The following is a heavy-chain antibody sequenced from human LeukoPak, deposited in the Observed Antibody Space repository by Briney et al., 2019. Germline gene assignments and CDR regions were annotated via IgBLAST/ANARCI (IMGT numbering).Heavy chain of an antibody. CDR1: GFTFSSYA. V-gene: IGHV3-23*01. J-gene: IGHJ4*02. CDR2: ISGSGGSA. D-gene: IGHD3-16*02. Sequence: SGGSLRLSCAASGFTFSSYAMSWVHQAPGKGLEWVSAISGSGGSAYYADSVKGRFTISRDNSKNTLYLQMNSLRAEDTAVYYCAKDITYYDYVWGSYRLPPSLDYWGQGTLVTVSS. CDR3: AKDITYYDYVWGSYRLPPSLDY.